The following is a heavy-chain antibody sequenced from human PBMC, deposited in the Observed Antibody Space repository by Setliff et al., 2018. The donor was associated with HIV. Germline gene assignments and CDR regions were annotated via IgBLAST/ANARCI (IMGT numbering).Heavy chain of an antibody. CDR2: ISSSSSYI. V-gene: IGHV3-21*06. CDR3: ARPKPGAPYSFDAFDI. CDR1: RFIFRDYN. J-gene: IGHJ3*02. D-gene: IGHD2-15*01. Sequence: GGSLRLSCAASRFIFRDYNMNWVRQAPGKGLEWVSSISSSSSYISYADSVKGRFTISRDNAKNSLYLQMNSLRAEDTAVYYCARPKPGAPYSFDAFDIWGQGTMVTVSS.